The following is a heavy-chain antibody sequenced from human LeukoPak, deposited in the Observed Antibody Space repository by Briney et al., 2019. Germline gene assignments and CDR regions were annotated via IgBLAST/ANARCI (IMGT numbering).Heavy chain of an antibody. CDR1: GGSFSGYY. D-gene: IGHD6-19*01. J-gene: IGHJ5*02. CDR2: INHSGRT. Sequence: SETLSLTCAVYGGSFSGYYWSWIRQPPGKGLDWIGEINHSGRTNYNPSLKSRVTISVDTSKNQFPLKLSSVPAADTAVSYCARGLGGWPFTWGQGTLVTVSS. V-gene: IGHV4-34*01. CDR3: ARGLGGWPFT.